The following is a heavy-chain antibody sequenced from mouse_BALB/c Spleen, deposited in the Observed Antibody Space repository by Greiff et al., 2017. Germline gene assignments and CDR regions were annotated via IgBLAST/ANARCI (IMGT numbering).Heavy chain of an antibody. CDR1: GFNIKDTY. CDR2: IDPANGNT. J-gene: IGHJ2*01. Sequence: EVKLMESGAELVKPGASVKLSCTASGFNIKDTYMHWVKQRPEQGLEWIGRIDPANGNTKYDPKFQGKATITADTSSNTSYLQLSSLTSEDTAVYYCARQKEYFDYWGQGTTLTVSS. V-gene: IGHV14-3*02. CDR3: ARQKEYFDY.